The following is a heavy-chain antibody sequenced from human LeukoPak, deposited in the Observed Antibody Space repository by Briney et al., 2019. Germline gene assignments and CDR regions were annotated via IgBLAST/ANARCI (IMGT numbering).Heavy chain of an antibody. CDR3: AKAVVGAVAFDY. CDR2: ISAYNGNT. J-gene: IGHJ4*01. CDR1: GYTFTSYG. D-gene: IGHD1-26*01. Sequence: ASVKVSCKASGYTFTSYGISWVRQAPGQGLEWMGWISAYNGNTNYAPKFQGRVTMTTDTPTSTAYMELRSLRSDDTAVYYCAKAVVGAVAFDYWGHGTLVTVSS. V-gene: IGHV1-18*01.